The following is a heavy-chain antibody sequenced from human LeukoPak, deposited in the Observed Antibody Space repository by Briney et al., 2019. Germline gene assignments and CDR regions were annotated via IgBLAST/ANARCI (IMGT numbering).Heavy chain of an antibody. J-gene: IGHJ5*02. CDR2: INHSGST. Sequence: SETLSLTCAVYGGSFSGYYWSWIRQPPGKGLEWIGEINHSGSTNYNPSLKSRVTISVDTSKNQFSLKLSSVTAADTAVYYCARGVFRAYDSSGYPLNWFDPWGQGTLVTVSP. V-gene: IGHV4-34*01. D-gene: IGHD3-22*01. CDR3: ARGVFRAYDSSGYPLNWFDP. CDR1: GGSFSGYY.